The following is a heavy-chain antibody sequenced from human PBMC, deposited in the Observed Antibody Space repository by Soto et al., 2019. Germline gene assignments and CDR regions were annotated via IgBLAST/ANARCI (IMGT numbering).Heavy chain of an antibody. D-gene: IGHD3-10*01. CDR2: IIPIFGTA. Sequence: QVQLVQSGAEVKKPGSSVKVSCKASGGTFSSYAISWVRQAPGQGLEWMGGIIPIFGTANYAQKFQGRVTITADQAPSTAYLGLSSLRTEDTAVYYRARDVTGSGSDYTVEDVWGQGTTGTVSS. J-gene: IGHJ6*02. V-gene: IGHV1-69*12. CDR3: ARDVTGSGSDYTVEDV. CDR1: GGTFSSYA.